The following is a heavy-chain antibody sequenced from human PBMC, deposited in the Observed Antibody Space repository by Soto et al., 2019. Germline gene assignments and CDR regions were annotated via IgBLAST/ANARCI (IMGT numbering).Heavy chain of an antibody. CDR2: ISYDGSNK. V-gene: IGHV3-30*18. Sequence: QVQLVESGGGVVQPGRSLRLSCAASGFTFSSYGMHWVRQAPGKGLEGVAVISYDGSNKYYADSVKGRFTISRDNSKNTLYLQMKSLRAEDTAVYYCAKDRGWLAERYYYGMDVWGQGTTVTVSS. CDR3: AKDRGWLAERYYYGMDV. CDR1: GFTFSSYG. D-gene: IGHD6-19*01. J-gene: IGHJ6*02.